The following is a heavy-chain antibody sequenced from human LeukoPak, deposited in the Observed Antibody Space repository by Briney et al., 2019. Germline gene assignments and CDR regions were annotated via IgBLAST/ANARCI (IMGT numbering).Heavy chain of an antibody. V-gene: IGHV3-21*01. Sequence: GGSLRLSCAASGFTFSSYSMNWVRQAPGKGLEWVSSISSSSSYIYYADSVKGRFTISRDNAKNSLYLQMNSLRAEDTAVYYCARAPRGDGDYANYFDYWGQGTLVTVSS. D-gene: IGHD4-17*01. CDR1: GFTFSSYS. J-gene: IGHJ4*02. CDR3: ARAPRGDGDYANYFDY. CDR2: ISSSSSYI.